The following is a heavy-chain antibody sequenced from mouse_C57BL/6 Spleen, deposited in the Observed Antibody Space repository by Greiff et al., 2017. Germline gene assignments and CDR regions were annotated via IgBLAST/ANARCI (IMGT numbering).Heavy chain of an antibody. CDR3: ANYYGSSPWFAD. D-gene: IGHD1-1*01. CDR2: IYPGDGDT. V-gene: IGHV1-82*01. CDR1: GYAFSSSW. Sequence: VQLQQSGPELVKPGASVKISCKASGYAFSSSWMNWVKQRPGKGLEWIGRIYPGDGDTNYNGKFKGKATLTADKSSSTAYMQLSSLTSEDSAVYFCANYYGSSPWFADWGQGTLVTVSA. J-gene: IGHJ3*01.